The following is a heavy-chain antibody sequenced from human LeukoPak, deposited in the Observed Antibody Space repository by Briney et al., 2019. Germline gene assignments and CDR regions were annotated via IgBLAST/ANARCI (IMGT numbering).Heavy chain of an antibody. CDR1: GGSFSGYY. D-gene: IGHD3-3*01. CDR2: INHSGST. V-gene: IGHV4-34*01. Sequence: TSETLSLTCAVYGGSFSGYYWSWIRQPPGKGLEWIGEINHSGSTNYNPSLKSRVTISVDTSKNQFSLKLSSVTAADTAVYYCARFVYDFWSGYHTGSPQRRFDYWGQGTLVTVSS. J-gene: IGHJ4*02. CDR3: ARFVYDFWSGYHTGSPQRRFDY.